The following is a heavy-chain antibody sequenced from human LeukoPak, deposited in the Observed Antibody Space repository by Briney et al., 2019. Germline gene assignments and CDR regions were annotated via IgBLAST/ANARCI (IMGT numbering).Heavy chain of an antibody. D-gene: IGHD1-26*01. V-gene: IGHV4-39*07. Sequence: SETLSLTCTVSGGSVSSSSYYWGWIRQPPGKGLEWIGSIYYSGSTYYNPSLKSRVTISVDTSKNQFSLKLSSVTAADTAVYYCARDQRWEGGYWGQGTLVTVSS. J-gene: IGHJ4*02. CDR1: GGSVSSSSYY. CDR3: ARDQRWEGGY. CDR2: IYYSGST.